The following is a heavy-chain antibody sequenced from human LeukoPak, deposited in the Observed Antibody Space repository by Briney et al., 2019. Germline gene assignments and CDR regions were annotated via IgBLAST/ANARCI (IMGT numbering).Heavy chain of an antibody. CDR2: INHSGST. CDR1: GGSFSGYY. CDR3: ARGDNYDSSQTFDY. V-gene: IGHV4-34*01. Sequence: SETLSLTCAVYGGSFSGYYWSWIRQPPRKGLEWIGEINHSGSTNYNLSLKNRVTISVDTSKNQFSLKLSSVTAADTAVYYCARGDNYDSSQTFDYWGQGTLVTVSS. J-gene: IGHJ4*02. D-gene: IGHD3-22*01.